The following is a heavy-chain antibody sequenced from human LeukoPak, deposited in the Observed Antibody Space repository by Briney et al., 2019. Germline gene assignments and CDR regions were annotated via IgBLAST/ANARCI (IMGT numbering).Heavy chain of an antibody. V-gene: IGHV3-7*01. CDR3: ARDRVAAAAVWFDP. CDR2: IKEDGSEK. D-gene: IGHD6-13*01. Sequence: GGSLRLSCVASGFTFSTYWMSWVRQAPGKGLEWVANIKEDGSEKYYVDSVKGRFTFSRDNAKNSLYLQMNSLRAEDTAVYYCARDRVAAAAVWFDPWGQGTLVTVSS. J-gene: IGHJ5*02. CDR1: GFTFSTYW.